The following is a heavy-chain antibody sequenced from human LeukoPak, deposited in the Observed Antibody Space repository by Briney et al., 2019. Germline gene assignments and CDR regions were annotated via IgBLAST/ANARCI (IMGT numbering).Heavy chain of an antibody. V-gene: IGHV4-34*01. CDR2: IIHSGSA. D-gene: IGHD6-13*01. CDR1: RGSLGDYY. CDR3: ARGAGAGIDY. Sequence: PSETLSLTCAVYRGSLGDYYWDWIRQPPGKGLEWIGEIIHSGSANYNPSLKSRVTIAVDTPKNQFSLKLSSVTAADTAVYYCARGAGAGIDYWGQGTLVTVSS. J-gene: IGHJ4*02.